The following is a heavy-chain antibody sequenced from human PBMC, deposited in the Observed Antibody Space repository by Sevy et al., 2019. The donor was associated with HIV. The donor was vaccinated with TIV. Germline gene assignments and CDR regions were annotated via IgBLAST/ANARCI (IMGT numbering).Heavy chain of an antibody. CDR1: GFTFSDYY. J-gene: IGHJ4*01. V-gene: IGHV3-11*06. Sequence: GGSLRLSCAASGFTFSDYYMSWIRQAPGKGLEWVSYINSSSSYTNYADSVKGRFTISRDNAKNSLYLQMNSLRAEDTAVYYCAREGHYDSSGYYPGRPREVYYFDYWGHGTLVTVSS. CDR2: INSSSSYT. CDR3: AREGHYDSSGYYPGRPREVYYFDY. D-gene: IGHD3-22*01.